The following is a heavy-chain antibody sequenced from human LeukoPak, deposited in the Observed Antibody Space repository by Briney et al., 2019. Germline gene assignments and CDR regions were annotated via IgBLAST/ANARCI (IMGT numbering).Heavy chain of an antibody. CDR1: GFTFSSYG. V-gene: IGHV3-33*01. Sequence: HGGSLRLSCAASGFTFSSYGMHWVRQAPGKGLEWVAVIWYDGSNKYYADAVKGRFTISRDNSKNTLYLQMNSLRAEDTAVYYCARGVAYDIVTGYPEEDYWGQGTLVTVSS. D-gene: IGHD3-9*01. CDR3: ARGVAYDIVTGYPEEDY. J-gene: IGHJ4*02. CDR2: IWYDGSNK.